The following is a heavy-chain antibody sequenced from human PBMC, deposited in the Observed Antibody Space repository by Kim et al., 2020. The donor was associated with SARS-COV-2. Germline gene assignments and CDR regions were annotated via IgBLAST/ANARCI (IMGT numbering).Heavy chain of an antibody. CDR1: GYTFTTYH. D-gene: IGHD1-7*01. Sequence: ASVKVSCKASGYTFTTYHMHWVRQAPGQGLEWMGILKSSGGSTSYAQKFQGRVTMTRDTSTSTVYMELSSLRSEDTAVYYCAREIPRNYHFDYWGQGTLVTVSS. CDR2: LKSSGGST. CDR3: AREIPRNYHFDY. V-gene: IGHV1-46*01. J-gene: IGHJ4*02.